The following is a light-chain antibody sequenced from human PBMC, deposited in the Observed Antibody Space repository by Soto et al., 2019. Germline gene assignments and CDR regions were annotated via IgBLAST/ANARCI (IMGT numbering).Light chain of an antibody. CDR1: QSVSSSY. CDR3: QQYGSPRT. V-gene: IGKV3-20*01. Sequence: IVLTQSPGTLSLSPGERATLSCRASQSVSSSYLAWYQQKPGQAPRLLIYGASSRATGIPDRFSGSGSGEDFTLTISRLEPEDFAVYYCQQYGSPRTFGQGTKVEIK. J-gene: IGKJ1*01. CDR2: GAS.